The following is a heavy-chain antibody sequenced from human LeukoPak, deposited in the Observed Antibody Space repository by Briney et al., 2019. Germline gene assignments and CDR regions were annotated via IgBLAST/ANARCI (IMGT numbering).Heavy chain of an antibody. D-gene: IGHD3-10*01. V-gene: IGHV3-7*01. Sequence: PGGSLRLSCAASGFTFSSYWMSWVRQAPGKGLEWVANIKQDGSEKYYVDSVKGRFTISRDNAKNSLYLQMNSLRAEDTAVYYCARDMAMRRYYYTDVWGKGTTVTVSS. CDR3: ARDMAMRRYYYTDV. J-gene: IGHJ6*03. CDR2: IKQDGSEK. CDR1: GFTFSSYW.